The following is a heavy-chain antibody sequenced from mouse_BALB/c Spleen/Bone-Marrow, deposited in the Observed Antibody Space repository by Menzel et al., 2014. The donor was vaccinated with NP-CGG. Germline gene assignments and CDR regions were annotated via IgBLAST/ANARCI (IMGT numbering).Heavy chain of an antibody. J-gene: IGHJ2*01. Sequence: VQLQQSGGGLVQPGGSLKLSCAASGFDFSRYWMSWVRQAPGKGLEWIGEINPDSSTINYTPSLKDKFIISRDNAKNTLYLQMSKVRSEDTALYYCARLGYYGSMGYWGQGTTLTVSS. CDR2: INPDSSTI. V-gene: IGHV4-1*02. CDR3: ARLGYYGSMGY. CDR1: GFDFSRYW. D-gene: IGHD1-1*01.